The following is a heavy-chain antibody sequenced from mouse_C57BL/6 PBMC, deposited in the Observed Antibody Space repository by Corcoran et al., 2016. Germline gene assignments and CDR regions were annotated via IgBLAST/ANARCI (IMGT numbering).Heavy chain of an antibody. CDR2: INTYSGVP. D-gene: IGHD2-5*01. Sequence: QIQLVQSGPELKKPGETVKISCKASGYNFTTYGMSWVRQAPGKGLKWMAWINTYSGVPTYDDDFKGRFAFSLETSASTAYLQINNLKNEDTATYFCARDSNWYFDVWGTGTTVTVSS. CDR1: GYNFTTYG. J-gene: IGHJ1*03. CDR3: ARDSNWYFDV. V-gene: IGHV9-3*01.